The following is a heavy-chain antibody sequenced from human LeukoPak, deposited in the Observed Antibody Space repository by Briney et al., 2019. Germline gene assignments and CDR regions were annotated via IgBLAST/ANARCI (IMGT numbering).Heavy chain of an antibody. CDR3: VKKNDYYTSESFYVGWYFDL. D-gene: IGHD3-22*01. Sequence: GASLSISYAGSGFLLRTKDMSWVRQAPGKGQEGVCVIYSGGSTYYADSVKGRFTISRDNSKNTLYLQMDSLRPEDTAVYYCVKKNDYYTSESFYVGWYFDLWGRGALVTVSS. CDR2: IYSGGST. V-gene: IGHV3-66*02. J-gene: IGHJ2*01. CDR1: GFLLRTKD.